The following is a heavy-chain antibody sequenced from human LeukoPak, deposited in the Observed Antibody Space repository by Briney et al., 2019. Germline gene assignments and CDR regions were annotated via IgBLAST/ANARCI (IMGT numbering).Heavy chain of an antibody. V-gene: IGHV1-69*13. D-gene: IGHD3-9*01. Sequence: ASVKVSCKASGYTFTGYHMHWVRQAPGQGLEWMGGIIPIFGTANYAQKFQGRVTITADESTSTAYMELSSLRSEDTAVYYCARGGYYDILTGYYGQYYFDYWGQGTLVTVFS. CDR3: ARGGYYDILTGYYGQYYFDY. CDR1: GYTFTGYH. J-gene: IGHJ4*02. CDR2: IIPIFGTA.